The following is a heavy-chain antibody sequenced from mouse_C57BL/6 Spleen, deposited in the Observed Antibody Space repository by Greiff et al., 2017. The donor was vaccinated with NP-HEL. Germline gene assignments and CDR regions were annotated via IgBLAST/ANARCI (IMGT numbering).Heavy chain of an antibody. CDR3: ARDPGNRDFDY. CDR1: GFTFSSYA. Sequence: EVHLVESGGGLVKPGGSLKLSCAASGFTFSSYAMSWVRQTPEKRLEWVATISDGGSYTYYPDNVKGRFTISRDNAKNNLYLQMSHLKSEDTAMYYCARDPGNRDFDYWGQGTTLTVSS. J-gene: IGHJ2*01. D-gene: IGHD2-1*01. V-gene: IGHV5-4*01. CDR2: ISDGGSYT.